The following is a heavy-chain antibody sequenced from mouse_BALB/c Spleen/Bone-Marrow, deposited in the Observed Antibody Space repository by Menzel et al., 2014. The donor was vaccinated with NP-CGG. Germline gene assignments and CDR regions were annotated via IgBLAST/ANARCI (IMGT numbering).Heavy chain of an antibody. D-gene: IGHD2-4*01. CDR1: GYTFTSYW. CDR2: INPITGYT. J-gene: IGHJ4*01. Sequence: VQLQESGTGLAKPGASVKMSCKASGYTFTSYWIHWIKQRPGQGLEWIGYINPITGYTEYNQKFKDKATLTADKSSSTAYIQLSSLTSDDSAVYYCARNYDYDGGYCAMDYWGQGTSVTVSS. CDR3: ARNYDYDGGYCAMDY. V-gene: IGHV1-7*01.